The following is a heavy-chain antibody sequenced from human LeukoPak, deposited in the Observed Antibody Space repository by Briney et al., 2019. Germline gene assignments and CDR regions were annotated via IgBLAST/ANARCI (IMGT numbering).Heavy chain of an antibody. CDR2: ISYDGSNK. Sequence: GGSLRLSCAASGFTFSTYAMHWVRQAPGKGLEWVALISYDGSNKYYADSVKGRFTFSRDNSKNTLYLQMNSLRADDTAVYYCATLGSGSYGGRVDYWGQGTLVTVSS. V-gene: IGHV3-30-3*01. CDR1: GFTFSTYA. CDR3: ATLGSGSYGGRVDY. D-gene: IGHD1-26*01. J-gene: IGHJ4*02.